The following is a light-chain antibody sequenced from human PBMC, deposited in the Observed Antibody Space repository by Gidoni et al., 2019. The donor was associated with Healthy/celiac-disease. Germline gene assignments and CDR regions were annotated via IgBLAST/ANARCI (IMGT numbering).Light chain of an antibody. CDR3: QQRSNWPYT. J-gene: IGKJ2*01. CDR1: QSVSSY. V-gene: IGKV3-11*01. Sequence: EIVLTQPPANLSLSPGERATLSCRASQSVSSYLAWYQQKPGQAPRLLIYDASNRATGIPAMFSGSGSGTDFTLTISSLEPEDFAVYYCQQRSNWPYTFGQGTKLEIK. CDR2: DAS.